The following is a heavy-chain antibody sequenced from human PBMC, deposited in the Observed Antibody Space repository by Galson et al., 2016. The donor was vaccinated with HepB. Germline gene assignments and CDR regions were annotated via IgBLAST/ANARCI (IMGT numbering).Heavy chain of an antibody. Sequence: SLRLSCAVSGFTVSRNYMNWVRQAPGKGLEWVSVLYTGDSTDYADSVKGRFIISRDNTKNTLSLQMNSLRAEDTAVYYCVQGSTAPAVWGKGTTVTVSS. J-gene: IGHJ6*04. CDR2: LYTGDST. D-gene: IGHD1-26*01. CDR3: VQGSTAPAV. CDR1: GFTVSRNY. V-gene: IGHV3-53*01.